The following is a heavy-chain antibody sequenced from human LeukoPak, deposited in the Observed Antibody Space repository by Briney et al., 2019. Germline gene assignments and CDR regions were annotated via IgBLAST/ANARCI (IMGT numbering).Heavy chain of an antibody. Sequence: GGSLRLSCAASGFTFSSYSMNWVRQAPGKGLEWVSYISSSSSTIYYADSVKGRFTISRDNAKNSLYLQMNSLRAEDTAVYYCARVGGCSSTSRYTGFDPWGQGTLVTVSS. CDR2: ISSSSSTI. CDR3: ARVGGCSSTSRYTGFDP. D-gene: IGHD2-2*02. J-gene: IGHJ5*02. V-gene: IGHV3-48*04. CDR1: GFTFSSYS.